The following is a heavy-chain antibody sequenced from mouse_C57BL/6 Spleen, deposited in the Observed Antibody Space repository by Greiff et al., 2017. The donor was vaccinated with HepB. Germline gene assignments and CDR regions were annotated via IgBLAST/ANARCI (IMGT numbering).Heavy chain of an antibody. CDR2: IDPSDSET. J-gene: IGHJ1*03. D-gene: IGHD2-5*01. Sequence: QVQLQQPGAELVRPGSSVKLSCKASGYTFTSYWMHWVKQRPIQGLEWIGNIDPSDSETHYNQKFKDKATLTVDKSSSTAYMQLSSLTSEDSAVYYCARYQGSNYWYFDVWGTGTTVTVSS. CDR3: ARYQGSNYWYFDV. CDR1: GYTFTSYW. V-gene: IGHV1-52*01.